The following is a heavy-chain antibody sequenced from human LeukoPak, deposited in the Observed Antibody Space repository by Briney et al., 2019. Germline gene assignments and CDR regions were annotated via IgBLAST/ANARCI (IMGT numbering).Heavy chain of an antibody. CDR2: INHSGST. Sequence: SETLSLTCAVYGGSFSGYYWSWIRQPPGKGLEWIGEINHSGSTNYNSSLKSRVTISVDTSKNQFSLKLSSVTAADTAVYYCARFRRMRYCSSTSCYDFGAFDIWGQGTMVTVSS. CDR3: ARFRRMRYCSSTSCYDFGAFDI. V-gene: IGHV4-34*01. J-gene: IGHJ3*02. D-gene: IGHD2-2*01. CDR1: GGSFSGYY.